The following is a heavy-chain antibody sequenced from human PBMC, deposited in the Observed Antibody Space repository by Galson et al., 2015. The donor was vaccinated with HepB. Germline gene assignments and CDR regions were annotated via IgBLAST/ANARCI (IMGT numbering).Heavy chain of an antibody. Sequence: ETLSLTCTVSGGSISSSSYYWGWIRQPPGKGLEWIGSIYYSGSTYYNPSLKSRVTIPVDTSKNQFSLKLSSVTAADTAVYYCASGSSGWSDYWGQGTLVTVSS. CDR2: IYYSGST. D-gene: IGHD6-19*01. CDR3: ASGSSGWSDY. CDR1: GGSISSSSYY. J-gene: IGHJ4*02. V-gene: IGHV4-39*01.